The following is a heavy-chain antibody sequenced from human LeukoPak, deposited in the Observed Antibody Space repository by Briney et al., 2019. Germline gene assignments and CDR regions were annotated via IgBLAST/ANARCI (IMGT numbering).Heavy chain of an antibody. J-gene: IGHJ4*02. CDR3: AREAPGYSGYGMGY. Sequence: GGSLRLSCAASGFTFSSYSMNWVRQAPGKGLEWVSSISSSSSYLYYADSVKGRFTISRDNAKNSLYLQMNSLRAEDTAVYCCAREAPGYSGYGMGYWGQGTLVTVSS. D-gene: IGHD5-12*01. CDR2: ISSSSSYL. CDR1: GFTFSSYS. V-gene: IGHV3-21*01.